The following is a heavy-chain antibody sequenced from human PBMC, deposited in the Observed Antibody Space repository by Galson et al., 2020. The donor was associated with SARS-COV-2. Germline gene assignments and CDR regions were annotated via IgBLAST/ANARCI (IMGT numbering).Heavy chain of an antibody. CDR3: ARLPVVRGVDS. CDR1: AGSINIYY. CDR2: LYYGGKT. V-gene: IGHV4-59*01. J-gene: IGHJ4*02. Sequence: ASEPLSLTRTVSAGSINIYYWSCIPQPPGKGLEWISSLYYGGKTNYNPSLKSRVTIPVHTPKSQFSLTLSSVTAADTAVYYCARLPVVRGVDSWGRESWSPSPQ. D-gene: IGHD3-10*01.